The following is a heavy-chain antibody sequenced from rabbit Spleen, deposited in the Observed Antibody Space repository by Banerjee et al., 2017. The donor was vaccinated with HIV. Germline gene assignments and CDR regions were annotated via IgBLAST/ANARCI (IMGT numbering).Heavy chain of an antibody. CDR1: GFSFSSRYY. CDR2: IYAGSSGDP. J-gene: IGHJ4*01. Sequence: QSLEESGGDLVKPGASLTVTCTVSGFSFSSRYYMCWVRQAPGKGLEWIACIYAGSSGDPFYGSWAKSRFTHSKTSSATVTLQMTSLTAADTATYFCARETSSGWGVVSFYFNLWGPGTLVTVS. D-gene: IGHD4-1*01. V-gene: IGHV1S40*01. CDR3: ARETSSGWGVVSFYFNL.